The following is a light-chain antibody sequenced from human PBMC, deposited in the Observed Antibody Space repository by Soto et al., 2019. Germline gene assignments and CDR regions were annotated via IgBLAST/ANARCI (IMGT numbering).Light chain of an antibody. V-gene: IGKV1-27*01. Sequence: DIQMTQSPSSLSASVGDRVTITCRASQGISNYLAWYQQKPGKVPKLLIYAASTLQSGVPSRFSGSGSGTECTLTISSLQPEEVATYYCQKYNSDARTFGQGTKVEIK. CDR1: QGISNY. CDR3: QKYNSDART. CDR2: AAS. J-gene: IGKJ1*01.